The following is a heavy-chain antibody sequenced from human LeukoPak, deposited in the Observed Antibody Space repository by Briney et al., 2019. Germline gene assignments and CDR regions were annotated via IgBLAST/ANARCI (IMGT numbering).Heavy chain of an antibody. J-gene: IGHJ4*02. D-gene: IGHD6-19*01. CDR3: ARGNRGGWDGSGFDY. CDR1: GFTFSDYY. V-gene: IGHV3-11*04. Sequence: GGSLRLSCAASGFTFSDYYMSCIRQAPGKGLEWVSYISSSGGTIYYADSVKGRFTISRDNAKISLYLQMNSLRAEDTAVYYCARGNRGGWDGSGFDYWGQGTLVTVSS. CDR2: ISSSGGTI.